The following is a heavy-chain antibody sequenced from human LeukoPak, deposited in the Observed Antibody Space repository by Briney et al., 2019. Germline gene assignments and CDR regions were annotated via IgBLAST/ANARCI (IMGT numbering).Heavy chain of an antibody. CDR1: GGSISSYY. CDR2: IYTSGST. J-gene: IGHJ6*03. V-gene: IGHV4-4*07. Sequence: PSETLSLTCTVSGGSISSYYWSWIRQPAGKGLEWIGRIYTSGSTNYNPSLKSRVTISVDKSKNQFPLKLSSVTAADTAVYYCARGGGQQLVGGYYYYYYMDVWGKGTTVTVSS. CDR3: ARGGGQQLVGGYYYYYYMDV. D-gene: IGHD6-13*01.